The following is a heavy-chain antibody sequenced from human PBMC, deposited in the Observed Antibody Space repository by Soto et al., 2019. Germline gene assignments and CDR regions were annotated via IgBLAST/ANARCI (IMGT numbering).Heavy chain of an antibody. V-gene: IGHV2-5*02. D-gene: IGHD6-13*01. CDR1: GFSLSTSGVG. CDR3: AHTDLAAAGRFYIYFDY. Sequence: SGPTLVKPTQTLTLTCTFSGFSLSTSGVGVGWIRQPPGKALEWLALIYWDDDKRYSPSLKSRLTITKDTSKNQVVLTMTNMDPVDTATYYCAHTDLAAAGRFYIYFDYWGQGTLVTVSS. CDR2: IYWDDDK. J-gene: IGHJ4*02.